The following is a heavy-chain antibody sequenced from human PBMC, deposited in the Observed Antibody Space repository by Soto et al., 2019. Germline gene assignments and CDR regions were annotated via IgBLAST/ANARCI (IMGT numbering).Heavy chain of an antibody. Sequence: EVQLVESGGALVQPGGSLRLSCAASGFTFSDHYMDWIRQAPGKGLEWVGRIKSKANSYCKEYAASVKGRFSISRDDSENSMYLQMNRLENEDAEVYYCARVGLSSEYVRSRRHDPWGQGTLVTVSS. D-gene: IGHD6-6*01. CDR2: IKSKANSYCK. CDR1: GFTFSDHY. J-gene: IGHJ5*02. V-gene: IGHV3-72*01. CDR3: ARVGLSSEYVRSRRHDP.